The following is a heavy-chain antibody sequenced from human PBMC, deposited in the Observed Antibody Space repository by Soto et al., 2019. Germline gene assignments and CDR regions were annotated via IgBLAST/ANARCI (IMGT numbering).Heavy chain of an antibody. CDR2: ITHSGIT. D-gene: IGHD2-8*01. Sequence: SETLSLTCAVYGGSSSGYFWGWFRQPPGKGLEGIGEITHSGITKYNLSLKSRVTISSDTSQTQFSLLPISVTADSTAYYCGSAWYTGTLHDDWGQGTQVTVSS. V-gene: IGHV4-34*01. J-gene: IGHJ4*02. CDR3: SAWYTGTLHDD. CDR1: GGSSSGYF.